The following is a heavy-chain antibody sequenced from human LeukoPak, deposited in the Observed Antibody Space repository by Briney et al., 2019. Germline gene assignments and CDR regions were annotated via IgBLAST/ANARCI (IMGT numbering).Heavy chain of an antibody. CDR1: GYTFTSYY. CDR3: ARAYSGSLFDYYYYYMDV. Sequence: ASVKVSCKASGYTFTSYYMHWVRQAPGQGLEWMGWINPNSGGTNYAQKFQGRVTMTRDTSISTAYMELSRLRSDDTAVYYCARAYSGSLFDYYYYYMDVWGKGTTVTVSS. CDR2: INPNSGGT. J-gene: IGHJ6*03. D-gene: IGHD6-6*01. V-gene: IGHV1-2*02.